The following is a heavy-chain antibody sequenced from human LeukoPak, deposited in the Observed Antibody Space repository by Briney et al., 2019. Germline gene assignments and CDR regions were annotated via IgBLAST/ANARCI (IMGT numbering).Heavy chain of an antibody. V-gene: IGHV4-59*01. CDR2: IYYSGST. CDR1: GGSISSYY. J-gene: IGHJ3*02. D-gene: IGHD6-6*01. Sequence: SETLSLTCTVSGGSISSYYWSWIRQPPGKGLEWIGYIYYSGSTNYNPSLKSRVTISVDTSKSQFSLKLSSVTAADTAVYYCARVIGIAARRRDAFVIWGQGTMVTVSS. CDR3: ARVIGIAARRRDAFVI.